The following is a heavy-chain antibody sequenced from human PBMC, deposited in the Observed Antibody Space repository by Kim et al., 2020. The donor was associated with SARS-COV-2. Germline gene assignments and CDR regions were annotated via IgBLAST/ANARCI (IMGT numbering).Heavy chain of an antibody. Sequence: TGDPTYAQGFTGRFVFSLDTSLSTAYLQISSLEAADTAVYFCARTVAVLDLWGQGTLVTVSS. CDR3: ARTVAVLDL. J-gene: IGHJ5*02. D-gene: IGHD6-19*01. CDR2: TGDP. V-gene: IGHV7-4-1*02.